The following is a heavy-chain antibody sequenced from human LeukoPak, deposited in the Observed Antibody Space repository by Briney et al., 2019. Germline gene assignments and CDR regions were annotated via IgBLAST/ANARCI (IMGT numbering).Heavy chain of an antibody. J-gene: IGHJ6*02. CDR2: IYYSGST. V-gene: IGHV4-59*11. CDR1: GGSISSHY. CDR3: ASRVYYYGSGNKYYYYYGMDV. D-gene: IGHD3-10*01. Sequence: SETLSLTCTVSGGSISSHYWSWIRQPPGKGLEWIGYIYYSGSTNYNPSLKSRVTISVDKSKNQFSLKLSSVTAADTAVYYCASRVYYYGSGNKYYYYYGMDVWGQGTTVTVSS.